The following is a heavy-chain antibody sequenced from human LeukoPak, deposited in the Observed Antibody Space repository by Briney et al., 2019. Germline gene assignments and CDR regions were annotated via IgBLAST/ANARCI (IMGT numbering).Heavy chain of an antibody. CDR3: ARATYDILTGPTWFDP. D-gene: IGHD3-9*01. J-gene: IGHJ5*02. CDR2: IYDTGST. CDR1: NGSVSSSY. Sequence: SETLSLTCTVSNGSVSSSYWSWIRQPPGKGLEWIGYIYDTGSTNYNPSLKSRVTMSVDTSKNQFSLRLTSVTAADAAMYYCARATYDILTGPTWFDPWGQGTLVTVSS. V-gene: IGHV4-59*02.